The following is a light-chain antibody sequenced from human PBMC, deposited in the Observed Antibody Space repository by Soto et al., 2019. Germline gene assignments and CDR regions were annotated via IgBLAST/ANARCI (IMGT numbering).Light chain of an antibody. CDR3: MQLTHVPYT. J-gene: IGKJ2*01. CDR1: QNLAFSNGDTY. Sequence: DVVLSQTLLSSPVTLGQPASICCRSSQNLAFSNGDTYLSWLHQRPGQPPRLLIYKVSNRFSGVPDRFSGSGAGTDFILKTSRVEAEDVGVYYCMQLTHVPYTFGQGTKLEIK. V-gene: IGKV2-24*01. CDR2: KVS.